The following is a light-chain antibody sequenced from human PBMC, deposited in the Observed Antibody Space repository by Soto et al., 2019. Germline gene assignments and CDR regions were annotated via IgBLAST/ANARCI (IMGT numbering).Light chain of an antibody. Sequence: ELELTQSPALLSVSPGESATLSWRTSQSVYSKYLAWYQQHPGQPPRLISYGISTRATGIPARFSGSGSGTEFSLTISSLQSEDFEVYYCQQYSKWPITFGQGTRLEI. V-gene: IGKV3-15*01. CDR2: GIS. CDR1: QSVYSKY. J-gene: IGKJ5*01. CDR3: QQYSKWPIT.